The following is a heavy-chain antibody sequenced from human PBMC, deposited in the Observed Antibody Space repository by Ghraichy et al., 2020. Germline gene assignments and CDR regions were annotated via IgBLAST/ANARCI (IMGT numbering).Heavy chain of an antibody. CDR3: AREVPWAYYGSGTSYGMDV. D-gene: IGHD3-10*01. Sequence: ASVKVSCKASGYTFTSYYMHWVRQAPGQGLEWMGIINPSGGSTSNAQKFQGRVTMTRDTSTSTVYMELSSLRSEDTAVYYCAREVPWAYYGSGTSYGMDVWGQGTTVTVSS. CDR2: INPSGGST. J-gene: IGHJ6*02. V-gene: IGHV1-46*01. CDR1: GYTFTSYY.